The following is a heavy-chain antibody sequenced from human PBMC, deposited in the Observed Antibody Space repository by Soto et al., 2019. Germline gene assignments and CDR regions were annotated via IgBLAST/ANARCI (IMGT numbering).Heavy chain of an antibody. J-gene: IGHJ6*02. CDR1: GFTFGDYA. CDR3: TRAVGLQWLSYSMDV. D-gene: IGHD6-19*01. V-gene: IGHV3-49*03. CDR2: IRIRAYSGTT. Sequence: PGGSLRLSCTASGFTFGDYAMSWFRHVQGEGHEWGGFIRIRAYSGTTENAGSVKCRLTICRDDASSIAYVQMNSLKTEDTSVYYCTRAVGLQWLSYSMDVWGQGPTLTVSS.